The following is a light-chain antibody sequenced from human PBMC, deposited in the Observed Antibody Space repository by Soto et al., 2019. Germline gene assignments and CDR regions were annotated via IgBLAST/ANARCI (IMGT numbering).Light chain of an antibody. CDR2: DVT. J-gene: IGLJ2*01. V-gene: IGLV2-14*03. CDR1: SSDVGGYAY. Sequence: QSGLTQPASVSGSPGQSITISCTGTSSDVGGYAYVSWYQQHPGTAPKVIIYDVTTRPAGVSNRFSGSKSGNTASLTISGLQGEDEADYDCISFTTSNTEGFGGGTKHTVL. CDR3: ISFTTSNTEG.